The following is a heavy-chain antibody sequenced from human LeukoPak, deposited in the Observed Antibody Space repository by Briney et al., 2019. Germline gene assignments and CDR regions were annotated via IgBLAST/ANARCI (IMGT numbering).Heavy chain of an antibody. V-gene: IGHV1-69*04. CDR3: ARPPPTVVHDPLKIDAFDI. CDR2: IIPILGIA. D-gene: IGHD4-23*01. CDR1: GYTFISYG. J-gene: IGHJ3*02. Sequence: GASVKVSCKASGYTFISYGISWVRQAPGQGLEWMGRIIPILGIANYAQKFQGRVTITADKSTSTAYMELSSLRSEDTAVYYCARPPPTVVHDPLKIDAFDIWGQGTMVTVSS.